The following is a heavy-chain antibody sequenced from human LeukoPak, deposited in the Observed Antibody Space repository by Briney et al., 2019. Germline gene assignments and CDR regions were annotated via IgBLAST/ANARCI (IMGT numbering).Heavy chain of an antibody. J-gene: IGHJ6*03. Sequence: GGSLRLSCAASGFTFSSYSMNWVRQAPGKGLEWVSSISSSSSYIYYADSVKGRFTISRDNAKNSLYLQMNSLRAEDTAVYCCARDRRTNLLYYYYYYMDVWGKGTTVTVSS. CDR3: ARDRRTNLLYYYYYYMDV. CDR1: GFTFSSYS. D-gene: IGHD4/OR15-4a*01. CDR2: ISSSSSYI. V-gene: IGHV3-21*01.